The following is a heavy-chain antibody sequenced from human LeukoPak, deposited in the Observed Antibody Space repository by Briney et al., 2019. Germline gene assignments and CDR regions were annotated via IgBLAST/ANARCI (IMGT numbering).Heavy chain of an antibody. CDR1: GFTFSSYA. V-gene: IGHV3-23*01. CDR2: ISGSGGST. CDR3: ARGRMAVAGSYEY. Sequence: GGSLRLSCAASGFTFSSYAMSWVRQAPGKGLEWVSAISGSGGSTYYADSVKGRFTISRDNAKNSLFLEMNSLRAEDTAVYYCARGRMAVAGSYEYWGQGTRVTVSS. J-gene: IGHJ4*02. D-gene: IGHD6-19*01.